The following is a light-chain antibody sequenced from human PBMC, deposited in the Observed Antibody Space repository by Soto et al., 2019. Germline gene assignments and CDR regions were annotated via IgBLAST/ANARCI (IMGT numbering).Light chain of an antibody. CDR2: DAS. CDR3: QKYNSYSRT. CDR1: QTISNW. J-gene: IGKJ1*01. Sequence: DIQMTQSPSTLSASVGDRVTISCRASQTISNWLAWYQQKPGKAPKLLIYDASSLESGVPSRFSGSGSGTEFTLTISSLQPEDFATYYCQKYNSYSRTFGQGTKVDIK. V-gene: IGKV1-5*01.